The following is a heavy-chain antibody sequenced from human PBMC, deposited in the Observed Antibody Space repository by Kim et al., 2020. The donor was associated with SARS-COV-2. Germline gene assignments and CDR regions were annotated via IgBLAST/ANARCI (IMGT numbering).Heavy chain of an antibody. D-gene: IGHD6-6*01. V-gene: IGHV4-59*01. J-gene: IGHJ4*02. CDR2: GNT. Sequence: GNTNYNPPLKSRITRSVDTSKNQFSLRLSSVTAADTAVYYCARVSRSSADWGQGTLVTVSS. CDR3: ARVSRSSAD.